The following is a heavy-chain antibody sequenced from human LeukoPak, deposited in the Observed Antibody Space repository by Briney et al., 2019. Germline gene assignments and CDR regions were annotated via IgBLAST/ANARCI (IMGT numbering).Heavy chain of an antibody. CDR3: ARDQVLRYFDWLPGATYYYYYYYMDV. CDR2: ILPSGGEI. D-gene: IGHD3-9*01. Sequence: GGSLTLSRAPSGFTFSNHGMEWVPHPPGEGLEWVSSILPSGGEIHYADSVRGRFTISRDNSKNSLYLQMNSLRAEDTAVYYCARDQVLRYFDWLPGATYYYYYYYMDVWGKGTTVTISS. V-gene: IGHV3-21*01. CDR1: GFTFSNHG. J-gene: IGHJ6*03.